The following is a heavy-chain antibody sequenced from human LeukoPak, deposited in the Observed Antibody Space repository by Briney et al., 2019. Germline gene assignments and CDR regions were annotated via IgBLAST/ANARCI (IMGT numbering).Heavy chain of an antibody. CDR2: ISDIGSI. CDR3: AGHHPRNTVDF. V-gene: IGHV4-59*08. CDR1: GGSISSYY. D-gene: IGHD2/OR15-2a*01. J-gene: IGHJ4*02. Sequence: SETLSLTCTVSGGSISSYYWSWIRQPPGKGLEWIAYISDIGSINYNPSLESRVTISLDTSKNQFSLKLSSVTAADTAVYYCAGHHPRNTVDFWGQGTLVTASS.